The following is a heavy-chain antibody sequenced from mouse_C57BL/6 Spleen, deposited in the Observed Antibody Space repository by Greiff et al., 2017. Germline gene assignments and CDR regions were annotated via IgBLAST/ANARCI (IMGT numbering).Heavy chain of an antibody. CDR3: ARYMYYFDY. CDR2: IYPGGGYT. Sequence: QVQLQQSGAELVRPGTSVKMSCKASGYTFTNYWIGWAKQRPGHGLAWIGDIYPGGGYTTYNEKFKGKATLTADKSSSTAYMQFSSLTSEDSAIYYCARYMYYFDYWGQGTTLTVSS. V-gene: IGHV1-63*01. D-gene: IGHD1-3*01. J-gene: IGHJ2*01. CDR1: GYTFTNYW.